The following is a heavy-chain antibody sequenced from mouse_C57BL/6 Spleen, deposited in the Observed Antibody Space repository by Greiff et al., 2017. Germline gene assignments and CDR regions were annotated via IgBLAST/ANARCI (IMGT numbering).Heavy chain of an antibody. D-gene: IGHD1-1*01. CDR2: IWSGGST. V-gene: IGHV2-2*01. Sequence: VQVVESGPGLVQPSQSLSITCTVSGFSLTSYGVHWVRQSPGKGLEWLGGIWSGGSTDYTAAFISRLSIREYNSKGQVFFTMTSLQVDDTAIYYCARIPLITTVVATRDYYAMDYWGQGTSVTVSS. J-gene: IGHJ4*01. CDR1: GFSLTSYG. CDR3: ARIPLITTVVATRDYYAMDY.